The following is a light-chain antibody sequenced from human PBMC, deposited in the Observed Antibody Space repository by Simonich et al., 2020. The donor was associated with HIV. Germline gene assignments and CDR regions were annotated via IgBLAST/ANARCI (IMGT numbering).Light chain of an antibody. CDR1: QSVTSTF. CDR2: GAS. Sequence: EIVLTQSPGTLSLSPGERATLSCRASQSVTSTFLAWYQQKPGQAPRLLIDGASSRATGIPDRFSGSGSGTEFTLTISSMQSEDFAVYYCQQHNNWPLTFGGGTKVEIK. J-gene: IGKJ4*01. V-gene: IGKV3-20*01. CDR3: QQHNNWPLT.